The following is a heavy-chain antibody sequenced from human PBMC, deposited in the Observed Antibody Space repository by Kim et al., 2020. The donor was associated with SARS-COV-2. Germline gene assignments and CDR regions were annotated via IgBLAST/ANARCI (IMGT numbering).Heavy chain of an antibody. CDR3: ARDLSRGSGWYDY. D-gene: IGHD6-19*01. Sequence: TPSLKSRVTISVDTSKNQCSLKLGSVTAADTAVYYCARDLSRGSGWYDYWGQGTLVTVSS. V-gene: IGHV4-39*07. J-gene: IGHJ4*02.